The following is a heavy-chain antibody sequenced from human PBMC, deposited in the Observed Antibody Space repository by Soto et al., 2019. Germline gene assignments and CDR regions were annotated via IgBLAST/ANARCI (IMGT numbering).Heavy chain of an antibody. CDR3: ARDYDSSGPDY. Sequence: GGSLRLSCAASGFTFSSYGMHWVRQAPGKGLEWVAVIWYDGSNKYYADSVKGRFTISRDNSKNTLYLQMNSLRAEDTAVYYCARDYDSSGPDYWGQGTLVTVSS. CDR2: IWYDGSNK. CDR1: GFTFSSYG. V-gene: IGHV3-33*01. J-gene: IGHJ4*02. D-gene: IGHD3-22*01.